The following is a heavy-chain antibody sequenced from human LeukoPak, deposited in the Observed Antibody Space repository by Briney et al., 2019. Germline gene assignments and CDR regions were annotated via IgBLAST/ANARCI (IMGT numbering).Heavy chain of an antibody. CDR2: INQSGST. Sequence: SETLSLTCAVYGGSFSGYCCSWIRQPPGKWLEWIGEINQSGSTNYNPSLESRVTTSVDTSKNQFSLKLRSVTAADTAVYYCARGRSYGSGRYWFDPWGQGALVTVSS. D-gene: IGHD3-10*01. CDR1: GGSFSGYC. V-gene: IGHV4-34*01. CDR3: ARGRSYGSGRYWFDP. J-gene: IGHJ5*02.